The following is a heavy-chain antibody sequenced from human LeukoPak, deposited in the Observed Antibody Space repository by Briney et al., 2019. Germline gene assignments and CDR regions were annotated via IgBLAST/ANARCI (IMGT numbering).Heavy chain of an antibody. V-gene: IGHV4-34*01. Sequence: PSETLSLTCAVYGGSFSGYYWSWIRQPPGKGLEWIGEINHSGSTNYNPSLKSRVTISVDTSKNQFSLKLSSVTAADTAVYYCARAGVYGSGSFNWFDPWGQGTLVTVSS. CDR2: INHSGST. D-gene: IGHD3-10*01. CDR3: ARAGVYGSGSFNWFDP. J-gene: IGHJ5*02. CDR1: GGSFSGYY.